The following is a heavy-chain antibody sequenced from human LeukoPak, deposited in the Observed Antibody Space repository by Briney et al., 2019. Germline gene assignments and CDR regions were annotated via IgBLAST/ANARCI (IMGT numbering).Heavy chain of an antibody. CDR2: INQDGSEK. CDR1: GFPFSSHW. Sequence: PGGSLRLSWAASGFPFSSHWLSWFRQSPGKGLEWVAHINQDGSEKYYVDSVKGRFTISRDNARNSQYLQMNSLRAEDTAVYYCASGGGWVFNNWGQGTLVTVSS. CDR3: ASGGGWVFNN. D-gene: IGHD6-19*01. J-gene: IGHJ4*02. V-gene: IGHV3-7*01.